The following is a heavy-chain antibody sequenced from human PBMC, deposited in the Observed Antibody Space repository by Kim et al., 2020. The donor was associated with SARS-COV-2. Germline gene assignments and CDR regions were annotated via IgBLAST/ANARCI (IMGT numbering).Heavy chain of an antibody. J-gene: IGHJ4*02. V-gene: IGHV1-46*01. CDR3: ARHDSSAYYGFDY. D-gene: IGHD3-22*01. Sequence: YAQKCQGRVTMTRDTSTSTVYMELSSLRSEDTAVYYCARHDSSAYYGFDYWGQGTLVTVSS.